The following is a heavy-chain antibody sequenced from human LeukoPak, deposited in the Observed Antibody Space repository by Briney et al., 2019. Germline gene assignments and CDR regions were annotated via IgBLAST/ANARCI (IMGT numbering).Heavy chain of an antibody. J-gene: IGHJ6*02. D-gene: IGHD3-10*01. V-gene: IGHV5-51*01. CDR2: IYPADSRT. Sequence: GESLKISCKASGYMFITYWIGWVRQMAGKGLECMGMIYPADSRTTYSPSFPGQVTLSADKSINTAYLQWSSLQPSDTAMYYCARLTIVRGLISGIDVWGQGTTVTVSS. CDR1: GYMFITYW. CDR3: ARLTIVRGLISGIDV.